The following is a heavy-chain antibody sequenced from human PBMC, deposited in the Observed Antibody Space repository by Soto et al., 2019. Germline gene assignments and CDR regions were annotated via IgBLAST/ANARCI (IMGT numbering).Heavy chain of an antibody. CDR1: GYTFTGHY. CDR3: GRGRSGQIVVFY. Sequence: ASVKVSCRASGYTFTGHYIHWVRQAPEQGPEWMGEIGPESGATRYAQKFQGRVTMTRDMSITTVYMELNNLSPDDTAVYYCGRGRSGQIVVFYWGQGTPVTVSS. CDR2: IGPESGAT. J-gene: IGHJ4*02. V-gene: IGHV1-2*02. D-gene: IGHD5-12*01.